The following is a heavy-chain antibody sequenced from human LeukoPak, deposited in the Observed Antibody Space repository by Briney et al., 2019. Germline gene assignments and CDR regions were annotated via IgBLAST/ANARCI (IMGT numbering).Heavy chain of an antibody. Sequence: PGGSLRLSCAASGFTFDDYAMHWVRQAPGKGLEWVSGISWNSGSIGYADSVKGRFTISRDNAKNSLYLQINSLRAEDTAVYYCVTDLLASDAFDMWGQGTMVTVSS. D-gene: IGHD3/OR15-3a*01. CDR1: GFTFDDYA. CDR3: VTDLLASDAFDM. V-gene: IGHV3-9*01. J-gene: IGHJ3*02. CDR2: ISWNSGSI.